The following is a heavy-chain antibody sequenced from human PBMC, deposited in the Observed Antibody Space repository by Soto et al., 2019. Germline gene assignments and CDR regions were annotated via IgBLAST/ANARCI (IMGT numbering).Heavy chain of an antibody. D-gene: IGHD3-10*01. J-gene: IGHJ4*02. Sequence: QVQLVESGGGVVQPGTSLRLSCAASGFTFSSYPFHLVRQAPGKGLGWVAVIGFDGIIKLYADSVKGRFTISRDDSKNTLYLQLSSLREEDTAVYYCARDLFRGTPDSFDYCGQGTLVTVSS. CDR3: ARDLFRGTPDSFDY. CDR2: IGFDGIIK. CDR1: GFTFSSYP. V-gene: IGHV3-30*04.